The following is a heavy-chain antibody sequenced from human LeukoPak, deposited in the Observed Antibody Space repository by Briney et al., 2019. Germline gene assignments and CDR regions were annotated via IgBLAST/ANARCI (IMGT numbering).Heavy chain of an antibody. CDR3: ARTVHGSGSYSLFDY. CDR2: INHSGST. V-gene: IGHV4-34*01. D-gene: IGHD3-10*01. CDR1: GGSFSGYY. Sequence: SETLSLTCAVYGGSFSGYYWSWIRQPPGKGLEWIGEINHSGSTNYNPSLKSRVTISVDTSKNQFSLKLSSVTAADTAVYYCARTVHGSGSYSLFDYWGQGTLVTVSS. J-gene: IGHJ4*02.